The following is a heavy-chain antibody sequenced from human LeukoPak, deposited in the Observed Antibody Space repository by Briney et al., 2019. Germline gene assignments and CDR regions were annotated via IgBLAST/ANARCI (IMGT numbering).Heavy chain of an antibody. D-gene: IGHD6-13*01. Sequence: PGGSLRLSCAASGFTFSSYGMHWVRQAPGKGLEWVAVISYDGSNNYYADSVKGRFTISRDNSKNTLYLQMNSLRAEDTAVYYCAKVAAAGGNWFDPWGQGTLVTVSS. CDR2: ISYDGSNN. CDR1: GFTFSSYG. CDR3: AKVAAAGGNWFDP. V-gene: IGHV3-30*18. J-gene: IGHJ5*02.